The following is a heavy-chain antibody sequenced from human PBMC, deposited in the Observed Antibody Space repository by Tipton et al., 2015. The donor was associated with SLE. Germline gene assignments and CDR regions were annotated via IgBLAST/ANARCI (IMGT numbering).Heavy chain of an antibody. Sequence: SLRLSCAASGFTFSSYGMHWVRQAPGKGLEWVAFIRFDGINKYYADSVKGRFTISRDNSKNTLYLQMISLRAEDTAVYYCAKDRWSRGWTFDYWGQGTLVTVSS. CDR2: IRFDGINK. V-gene: IGHV3-30*02. CDR3: AKDRWSRGWTFDY. D-gene: IGHD6-19*01. J-gene: IGHJ4*02. CDR1: GFTFSSYG.